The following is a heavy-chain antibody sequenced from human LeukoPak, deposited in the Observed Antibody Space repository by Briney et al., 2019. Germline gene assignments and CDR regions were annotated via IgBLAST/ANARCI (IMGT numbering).Heavy chain of an antibody. CDR2: ISSSSSYI. CDR3: AREGPKARPTIIPSDY. J-gene: IGHJ4*02. Sequence: PGGSLRLSCAASGFTFSSYSMNWVRQAPGKGLEWVSSISSSSSYIYYADSVKGRFTISRDNAKNSLYLQMNSLRAEDTAVYYCAREGPKARPTIIPSDYWGQGTLVTVSS. D-gene: IGHD3-3*01. V-gene: IGHV3-21*01. CDR1: GFTFSSYS.